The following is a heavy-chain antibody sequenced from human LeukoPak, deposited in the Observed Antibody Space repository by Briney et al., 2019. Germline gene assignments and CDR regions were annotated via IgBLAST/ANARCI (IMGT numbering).Heavy chain of an antibody. CDR2: IYHSGST. D-gene: IGHD2-15*01. Sequence: SETLSLTCTVPGGSISSYYWSWIRQPPGKGLEWIGYIYHSGSTNYNPSLKSRVTISVDKSKNQFSLKLSSVTAADTAVYYCARVLRYCSGGNCYSGGLGYMDVWGKGTTVTISS. V-gene: IGHV4-59*01. CDR3: ARVLRYCSGGNCYSGGLGYMDV. J-gene: IGHJ6*03. CDR1: GGSISSYY.